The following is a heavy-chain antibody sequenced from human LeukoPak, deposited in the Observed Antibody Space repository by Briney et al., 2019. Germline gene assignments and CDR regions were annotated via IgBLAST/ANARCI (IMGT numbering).Heavy chain of an antibody. CDR3: ARSPHYYGSGSYYYYMDV. J-gene: IGHJ6*03. CDR1: GYTFTNYY. Sequence: ASVKVSCKASGYTFTNYYIHWVRQPPGQGLEWMGWIRPHNGGTNYAQRFQGRVTMTRDTSISTAYMELSRLRSDDTAVYYCARSPHYYGSGSYYYYMDVWGKGTTVTVSS. V-gene: IGHV1-2*02. CDR2: IRPHNGGT. D-gene: IGHD3-10*01.